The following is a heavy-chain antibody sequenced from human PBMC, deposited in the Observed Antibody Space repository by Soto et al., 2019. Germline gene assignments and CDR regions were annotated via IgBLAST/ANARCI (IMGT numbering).Heavy chain of an antibody. J-gene: IGHJ5*02. V-gene: IGHV1-18*01. Sequence: ASVKVSCKASGYTFTSSGISWVRQAPGQGLEWMGWISAYNGNTNYAQKLQGRVTMTTDTSTSTAYMELRSLRSDDTAVYYCARDVPVLDYCYDTSAYGWFDPWGQGTLVTVSS. CDR3: ARDVPVLDYCYDTSAYGWFDP. D-gene: IGHD3-22*01. CDR2: ISAYNGNT. CDR1: GYTFTSSG.